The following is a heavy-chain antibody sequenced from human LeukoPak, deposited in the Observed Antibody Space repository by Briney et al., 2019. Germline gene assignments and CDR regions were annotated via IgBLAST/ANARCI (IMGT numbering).Heavy chain of an antibody. CDR1: GGSVSSGNYY. Sequence: SETLSLTCTVSGGSVSSGNYYWSWIRQPPGTGLEWIGYIYYSGGTNYSPSLKSPVTISVDTSKNQFSLKLSSVTAADTAVYYCARGFGIYFYGMDVWGQGTTVTVSS. V-gene: IGHV4-61*01. D-gene: IGHD3-16*01. CDR3: ARGFGIYFYGMDV. J-gene: IGHJ6*02. CDR2: IYYSGGT.